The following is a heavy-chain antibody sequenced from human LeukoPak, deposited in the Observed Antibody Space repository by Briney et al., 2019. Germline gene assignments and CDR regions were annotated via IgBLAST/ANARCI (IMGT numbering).Heavy chain of an antibody. J-gene: IGHJ6*02. V-gene: IGHV4-34*01. D-gene: IGHD5-18*01. CDR3: SSFKRGYSYGLDYYGMDV. Sequence: KSSETLSLTCAVYGGSFSGYYWSWIRQPPGKGLEWIGEINHSGSTNYNPSLKSRVTISVDTSKNQFSLKLSSVTAADTAVYYCSSFKRGYSYGLDYYGMDVWGQGTTVTVSS. CDR1: GGSFSGYY. CDR2: INHSGST.